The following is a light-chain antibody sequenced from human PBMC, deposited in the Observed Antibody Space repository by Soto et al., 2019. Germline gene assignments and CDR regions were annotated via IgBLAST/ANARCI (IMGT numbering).Light chain of an antibody. CDR3: SSYAGSNEV. CDR2: EVS. Sequence: QPVLTQPPSASGSPGQSVTISCTGTSSDVGGYNYVSWYQQHPGKAPKLMIYEVSKRPSGVPDRFSGSKSGNTASLTVSGLQAEDEADYYCSSYAGSNEVFGGGTKLTVL. J-gene: IGLJ2*01. V-gene: IGLV2-8*01. CDR1: SSDVGGYNY.